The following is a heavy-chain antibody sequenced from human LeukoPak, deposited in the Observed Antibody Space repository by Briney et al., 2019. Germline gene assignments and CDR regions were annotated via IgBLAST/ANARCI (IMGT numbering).Heavy chain of an antibody. V-gene: IGHV4-59*08. Sequence: SETLSLTCTVSGGSISNYYWSWIRQPPGKGLEWIGYVYYTGSTNYHPSLKSRATISVDTSKNQLSLKLSSVTAADTAVYYCARHPLDYWGQGILVTVSS. J-gene: IGHJ4*02. CDR2: VYYTGST. CDR3: ARHPLDY. CDR1: GGSISNYY.